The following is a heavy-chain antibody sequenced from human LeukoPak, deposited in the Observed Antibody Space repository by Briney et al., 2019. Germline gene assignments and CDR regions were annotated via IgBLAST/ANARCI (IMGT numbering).Heavy chain of an antibody. CDR1: GFTFSSYA. V-gene: IGHV3-23*01. CDR3: ARDDFWSGYTHPFFDY. CDR2: ISGSGGST. D-gene: IGHD3-3*01. J-gene: IGHJ4*02. Sequence: PGRSLRLSCAASGFTFSSYAMHWVRQAPGKGLEWVSAISGSGGSTYYADSVKGRFTISRDNSKNTLYLQMNSLRAEDTAVYYCARDDFWSGYTHPFFDYWGQGTLVTVSS.